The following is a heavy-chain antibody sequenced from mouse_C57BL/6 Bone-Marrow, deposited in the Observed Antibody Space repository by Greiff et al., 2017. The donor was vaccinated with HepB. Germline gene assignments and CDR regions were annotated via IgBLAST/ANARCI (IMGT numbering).Heavy chain of an antibody. CDR2: ISSGSSTI. V-gene: IGHV5-17*01. Sequence: EVKVVESGGGLVKPGGSLKLSCAASGFTFSDYGMHWVRQAPEKGLEWVAYISSGSSTIYYADTVKGRFTISRDNAKNTLFLQMTRLRSEDTAMYYCARRTTVVADWYFDVWGTGTTVTVSS. CDR1: GFTFSDYG. CDR3: ARRTTVVADWYFDV. J-gene: IGHJ1*03. D-gene: IGHD1-1*01.